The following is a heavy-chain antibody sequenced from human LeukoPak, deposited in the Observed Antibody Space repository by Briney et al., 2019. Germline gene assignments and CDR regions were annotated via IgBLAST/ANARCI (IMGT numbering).Heavy chain of an antibody. V-gene: IGHV3-23*01. CDR3: ARDRSSWDDFDY. D-gene: IGHD6-13*01. J-gene: IGHJ4*02. Sequence: GGTLRLSCAASGLTFSSYDMSWVRQAPGKGLEWVSAISGSVGSTYYADSVKGRFTISRDNAKNSLYLQMNSLKAEDTAVYYCARDRSSWDDFDYWGQGTLVTVSS. CDR1: GLTFSSYD. CDR2: ISGSVGST.